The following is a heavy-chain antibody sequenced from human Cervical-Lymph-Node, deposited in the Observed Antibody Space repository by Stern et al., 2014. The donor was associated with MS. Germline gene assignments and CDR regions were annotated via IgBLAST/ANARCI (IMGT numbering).Heavy chain of an antibody. CDR3: AHRRYGDYGHYGMDV. J-gene: IGHJ6*02. CDR2: IYWDDDK. Sequence: QVTLRESGPTLVKPTQTLTLTCTFSGFSLSTSGVGVGWIRQPPGKALEWLAIIYWDDDKRYSPSLKSRLTITKDPSKNQVVLTMTNMDPVDTATYYCAHRRYGDYGHYGMDVWGQGTTVTVSS. D-gene: IGHD4-17*01. CDR1: GFSLSTSGVG. V-gene: IGHV2-5*02.